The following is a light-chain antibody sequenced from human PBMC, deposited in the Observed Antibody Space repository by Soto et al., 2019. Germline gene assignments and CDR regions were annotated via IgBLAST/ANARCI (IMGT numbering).Light chain of an antibody. J-gene: IGKJ4*01. Sequence: DIQMTQSPSSLSASVGDRVTITCRASQSIGRFLNWYQQKPGKAPKLLIYATSTLQSGVPSRFSGSESGTRFTLPISSLQREDFETYYCQQSSSPPLTLGGGTKVDI. CDR1: QSIGRF. V-gene: IGKV1-39*01. CDR3: QQSSSPPLT. CDR2: ATS.